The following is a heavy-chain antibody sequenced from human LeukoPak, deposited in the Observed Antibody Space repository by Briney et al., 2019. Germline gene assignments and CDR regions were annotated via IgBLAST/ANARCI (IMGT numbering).Heavy chain of an antibody. V-gene: IGHV4-39*01. CDR3: ARSMVRGVIGVWFDP. Sequence: SETLSLTCTVSGGSISSSSYYWGWIRQPPGKGLEWIGSIYYSGSTYYNPSLKSRVTISVDTSKNQFSLKLSSVTAADTAVYCCARSMVRGVIGVWFDPWGQGTLVTVSS. CDR2: IYYSGST. CDR1: GGSISSSSYY. J-gene: IGHJ5*02. D-gene: IGHD3-10*01.